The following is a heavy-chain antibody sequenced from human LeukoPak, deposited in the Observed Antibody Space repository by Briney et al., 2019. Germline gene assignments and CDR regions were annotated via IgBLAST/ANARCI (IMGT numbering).Heavy chain of an antibody. V-gene: IGHV3-7*01. CDR1: GFTFSSCW. CDR2: IKQDGSEK. Sequence: PGGSLRLSCAASGFTFSSCWMSWVRQAPGKGLVWVANIKQDGSEKYYVDSVKGRFTIYRDDPKNSLYLQMNSLRAADTAVYYCAREGMRRGGFDYWGQGTLVTVSS. CDR3: AREGMRRGGFDY. D-gene: IGHD3-16*01. J-gene: IGHJ4*02.